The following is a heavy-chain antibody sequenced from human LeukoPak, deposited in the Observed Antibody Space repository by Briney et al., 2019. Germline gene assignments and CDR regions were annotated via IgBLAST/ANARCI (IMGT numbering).Heavy chain of an antibody. CDR1: GYSISSGYY. J-gene: IGHJ4*02. Sequence: SETLSLTCAVSGYSISSGYYWGWIRQPPGKGPEWIGSIYHSGSTYYNPSLKSRVTISVDTSKNQFSLKLSSVTAADTAVYYCARDWVESDSSSSFDYWGQGTLVTVSS. V-gene: IGHV4-38-2*02. D-gene: IGHD6-6*01. CDR3: ARDWVESDSSSSFDY. CDR2: IYHSGST.